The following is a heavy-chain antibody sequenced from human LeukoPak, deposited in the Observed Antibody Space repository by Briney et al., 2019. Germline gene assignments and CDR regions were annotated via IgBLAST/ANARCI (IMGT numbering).Heavy chain of an antibody. CDR3: ARDIVGATLNWFDP. J-gene: IGHJ5*02. D-gene: IGHD1-26*01. CDR2: ISGYNGNT. CDR1: GYTFTNYG. Sequence: GASVKVSCKASGYTFTNYGLSWVRQAPGQGLEWMGWISGYNGNTKYVQKLQGRVTMTRDTSTTTAYMELRSLRSDDTAVYYCARDIVGATLNWFDPWGQGTLVTVSS. V-gene: IGHV1-18*01.